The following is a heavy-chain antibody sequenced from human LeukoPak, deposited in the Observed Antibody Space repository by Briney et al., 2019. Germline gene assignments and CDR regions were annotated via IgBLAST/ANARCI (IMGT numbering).Heavy chain of an antibody. D-gene: IGHD2-15*01. Sequence: GGSLRLSCAASGFTFSSYAVHWVRQAPGKGLDWVSVISHDGSNKYYVDSVKGRFTISRDNSKSTLYLQMNSLRAEDTAVYYCARDLPSGRGSDHYFLMDVWGQGTTVTVSS. CDR1: GFTFSSYA. J-gene: IGHJ6*02. CDR3: ARDLPSGRGSDHYFLMDV. V-gene: IGHV3-30-3*01. CDR2: ISHDGSNK.